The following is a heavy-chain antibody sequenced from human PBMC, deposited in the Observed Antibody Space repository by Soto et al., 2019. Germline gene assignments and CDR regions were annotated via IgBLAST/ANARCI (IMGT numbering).Heavy chain of an antibody. CDR3: ARDMDYYYGMDV. CDR1: GFTFSSYG. V-gene: IGHV3-33*01. CDR2: IWYDGSNK. J-gene: IGHJ6*02. D-gene: IGHD3-10*01. Sequence: GGSLRLSCAASGFTFSSYGMHWVRQAPGKGLEWVAVIWYDGSNKYYADSVKGRFTISRDNSKNTLYLQMNSLRAEDTAVYYCARDMDYYYGMDVWGQGTTVTVSS.